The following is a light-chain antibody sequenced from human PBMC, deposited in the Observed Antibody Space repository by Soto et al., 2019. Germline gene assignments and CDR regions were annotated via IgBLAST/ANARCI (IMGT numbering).Light chain of an antibody. V-gene: IGKV3-20*01. CDR2: IAS. Sequence: EIVLTQAPGTLPLFPGERATLCCRATQSVNSDYLAWYQQKPGQAPRLPIYIASRMDTGIPDRFSGNGSGTDFTLTIRRLEPEEPPVYYCQQHGTSPWTFGQGTTVEIK. CDR3: QQHGTSPWT. CDR1: QSVNSDY. J-gene: IGKJ1*01.